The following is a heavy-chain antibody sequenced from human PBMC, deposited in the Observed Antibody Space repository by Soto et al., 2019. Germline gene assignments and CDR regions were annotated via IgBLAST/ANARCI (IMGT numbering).Heavy chain of an antibody. CDR1: RGSISSSSNH. Sequence: QLQLQESGPGLVKPSETLSLTCTVSRGSISSSSNHWGWIRQPPGKGLEWIGNIYYIENTYYNPSLKSRVTISVDTSKNQFSLRLTSVTAADTAVYYCATHPPYGPLDHWGQGTLVTVSS. D-gene: IGHD4-17*01. CDR2: IYYIENT. CDR3: ATHPPYGPLDH. J-gene: IGHJ4*02. V-gene: IGHV4-39*01.